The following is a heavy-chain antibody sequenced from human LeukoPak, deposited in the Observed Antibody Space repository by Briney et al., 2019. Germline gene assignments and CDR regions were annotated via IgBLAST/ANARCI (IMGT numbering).Heavy chain of an antibody. CDR1: GYTFTSYA. CDR2: INSANGNT. CDR3: ASSRHRAYSSGWYSGDY. V-gene: IGHV1-3*01. Sequence: ASVKVSCKASGYTFTSYAMHWVGQAPGQRVEGMGWINSANGNTKYSQQFQGRVTITTHTSASTAYMELSSLRSEDTAVYYCASSRHRAYSSGWYSGDYWGQGTLVTVSS. J-gene: IGHJ4*02. D-gene: IGHD6-19*01.